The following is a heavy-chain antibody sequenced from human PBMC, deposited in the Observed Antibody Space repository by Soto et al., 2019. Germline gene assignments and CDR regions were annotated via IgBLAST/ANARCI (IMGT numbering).Heavy chain of an antibody. CDR2: INAGNGNT. V-gene: IGHV1-3*01. J-gene: IGHJ5*02. CDR1: GYTFTSYA. CDR3: ARDFHYYDSSGYYYRRVNWFDP. D-gene: IGHD3-22*01. Sequence: ASVKVSCKASGYTFTSYAMHWVRQAPGQRLEWMGWINAGNGNTKYSQKFQGRVTITRDTSASTAYMELSSLRSEDTAVYYCARDFHYYDSSGYYYRRVNWFDPWGQGTLVTVSS.